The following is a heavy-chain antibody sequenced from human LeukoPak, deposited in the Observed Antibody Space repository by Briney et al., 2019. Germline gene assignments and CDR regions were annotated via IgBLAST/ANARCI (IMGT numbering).Heavy chain of an antibody. CDR2: ISGSGGST. CDR1: GFTFSSYA. Sequence: PGGSLRLSCAASGFTFSSYAMSWVRQAPGKGLEWVSAISGSGGSTYYADSVKGRFTISRDNSKNTLYLQMNSLRAEDTAVYYCAKDPAVAHTMVRGVMDYWGQGTLVTVSS. J-gene: IGHJ4*02. V-gene: IGHV3-23*01. D-gene: IGHD3-10*01. CDR3: AKDPAVAHTMVRGVMDY.